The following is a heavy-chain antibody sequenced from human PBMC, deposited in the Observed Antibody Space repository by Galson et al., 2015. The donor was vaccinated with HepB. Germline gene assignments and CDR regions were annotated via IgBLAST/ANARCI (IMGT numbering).Heavy chain of an antibody. CDR1: GYSFTSYW. V-gene: IGHV5-10-1*01. CDR3: ARIRYYYDSSAHTPSEY. D-gene: IGHD3-22*01. Sequence: QSGAEVKKPGESLRISCKGSGYSFTSYWISWVRQMPGKGLEWMGRIDPSDSYTNYSPSFQGHVTISADKSISTAYLQWSSLRASDTAMYYCARIRYYYDSSAHTPSEYWGQGTLVTVSS. J-gene: IGHJ4*02. CDR2: IDPSDSYT.